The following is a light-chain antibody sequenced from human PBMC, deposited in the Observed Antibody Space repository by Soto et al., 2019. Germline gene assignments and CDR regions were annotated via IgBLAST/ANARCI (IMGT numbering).Light chain of an antibody. J-gene: IGKJ2*01. CDR2: GAS. Sequence: DIEMTQSPASLSVSAGDRVTISCRASQSISTYLAWYQQKPGQAPKLLIYGASTMDSGIPCRFSGSGSGTDFTLTISSLQAEDFAIYYCQQDINCPYTFGHGTKLESK. CDR1: QSISTY. V-gene: IGKV1-12*02. CDR3: QQDINCPYT.